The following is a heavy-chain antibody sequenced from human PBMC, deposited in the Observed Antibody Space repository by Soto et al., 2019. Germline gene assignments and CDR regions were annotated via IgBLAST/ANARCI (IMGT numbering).Heavy chain of an antibody. D-gene: IGHD2-2*01. J-gene: IGHJ4*02. CDR2: ISWNSGSI. Sequence: GGSLRLSCAASGFTFDDYAMHWVRQAPGRCLEWVSGISWNSGSIGYADSVKGRFTISRDNAKNSLYLQMNSLRAEDTALYYCAKLVVPAAWRGAFDYWGQGT. V-gene: IGHV3-9*01. CDR1: GFTFDDYA. CDR3: AKLVVPAAWRGAFDY.